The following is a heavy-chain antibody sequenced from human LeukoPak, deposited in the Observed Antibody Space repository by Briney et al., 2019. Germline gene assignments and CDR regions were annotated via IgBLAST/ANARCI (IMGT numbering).Heavy chain of an antibody. CDR3: ARIVFWSGYYFGKEENWFDP. CDR1: GGTFSSYA. J-gene: IGHJ5*02. Sequence: ASVKVSCNASGGTFSSYAISWVREAPGQGLEWMGGIIPIFGTANYAQKFQGRVTITADESTSTAYMELSSLRSEDTAVYYCARIVFWSGYYFGKEENWFDPWGQGTLVTVSS. CDR2: IIPIFGTA. D-gene: IGHD3-3*01. V-gene: IGHV1-69*13.